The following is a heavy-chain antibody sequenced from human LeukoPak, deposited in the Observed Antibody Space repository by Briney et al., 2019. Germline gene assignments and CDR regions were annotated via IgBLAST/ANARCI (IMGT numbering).Heavy chain of an antibody. J-gene: IGHJ6*03. V-gene: IGHV3-23*05. Sequence: GGSLRLSCTASGFIFRDYVMSWVRQAPGKGPAWVAAIWRTGDWTHYVDSVKGRFTISRDNAKNSLYLQMNSLRAEDTAVYYCARGNSGSYYNYYYYMDVWGKGTTVTVSS. CDR2: IWRTGDWT. CDR3: ARGNSGSYYNYYYYMDV. CDR1: GFIFRDYV. D-gene: IGHD1-26*01.